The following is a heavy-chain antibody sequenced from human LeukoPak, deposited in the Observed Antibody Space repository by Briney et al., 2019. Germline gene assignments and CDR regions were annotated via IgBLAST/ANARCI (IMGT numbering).Heavy chain of an antibody. J-gene: IGHJ4*02. CDR3: AKDIGDSIGYNYFDS. Sequence: GGSLRLSCGASGFTFSSYAMSWVRQAPGKGLEWVSAISGSGGSTYYADSVKGRFTISRDNRKNSLSLQMNSLRPEDTALYYCAKDIGDSIGYNYFDSWGQGTLVTVSS. CDR1: GFTFSSYA. V-gene: IGHV3-23*01. D-gene: IGHD3-22*01. CDR2: ISGSGGST.